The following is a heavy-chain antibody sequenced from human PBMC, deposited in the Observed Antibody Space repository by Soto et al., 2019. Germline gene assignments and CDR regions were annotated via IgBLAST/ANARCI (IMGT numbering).Heavy chain of an antibody. V-gene: IGHV4-31*03. CDR3: ARDPGYSYGNT. CDR1: GVSISSGGYY. J-gene: IGHJ5*02. D-gene: IGHD5-18*01. Sequence: SETLSLTCTVSGVSISSGGYYWTWIRQHPQKGLEWIGHIYYSGSTYYNPSLKSRVTVSVDTSKNQFSLKLSSVTAADTAVYYCARDPGYSYGNTWGQGTLVTVSS. CDR2: IYYSGST.